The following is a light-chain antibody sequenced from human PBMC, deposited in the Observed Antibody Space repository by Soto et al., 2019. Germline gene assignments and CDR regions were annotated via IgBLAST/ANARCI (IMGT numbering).Light chain of an antibody. V-gene: IGKV1-5*01. J-gene: IGKJ5*01. CDR3: QQLNSYPIT. CDR2: DAS. CDR1: QSISSW. Sequence: DIQMTQSPSTLSASVGDRVTITCRASQSISSWLAWYQQKPGKAPKLLIYDASSLESGVPSRFSGSGSGTEFTLTITSLQPDDFAIYYCQQLNSYPITFGQGTRLEIK.